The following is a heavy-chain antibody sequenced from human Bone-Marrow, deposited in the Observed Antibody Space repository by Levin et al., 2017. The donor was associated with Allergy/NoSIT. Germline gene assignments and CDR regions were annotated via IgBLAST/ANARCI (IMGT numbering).Heavy chain of an antibody. CDR1: GVSISSVDFY. V-gene: IGHV4-30-4*01. CDR2: VYNGGST. J-gene: IGHJ6*02. D-gene: IGHD5-12*01. Sequence: LRLSCSVYGVSISSVDFYWSWVRQTPGEGLEWIGYVYNGGSTNYSPSLQSRLSISVDTSKNEFSLKVSSVTAADTAVYYCARERSGYDSTNHYYYYGLDVWGQGTTVTVSS. CDR3: ARERSGYDSTNHYYYYGLDV.